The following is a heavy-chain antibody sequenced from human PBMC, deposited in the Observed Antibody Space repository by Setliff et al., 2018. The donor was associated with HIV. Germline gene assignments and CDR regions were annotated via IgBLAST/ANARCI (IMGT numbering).Heavy chain of an antibody. V-gene: IGHV1-18*01. CDR1: GYTFTSYG. Sequence: ASVKVSCKASGYTFTSYGISWVRQAPGQGLEWMGWISAYNGNTNYAQKVQGRVTMTTDTSTSTAYMELRSLRSEDTAVYYCAREPTVITMVRGAYMDVWGKGTTVTVSS. CDR2: ISAYNGNT. D-gene: IGHD3-10*01. CDR3: AREPTVITMVRGAYMDV. J-gene: IGHJ6*03.